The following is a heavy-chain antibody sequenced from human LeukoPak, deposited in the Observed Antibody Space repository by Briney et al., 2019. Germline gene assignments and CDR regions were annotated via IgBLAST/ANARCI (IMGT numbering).Heavy chain of an antibody. Sequence: SETLSLTCTVSGGSISSSSYYWGWIRQPPGKGLEWIGSIYYSGSTYYNPSLKSRVTISVDTSKNQFSLKLSSVTAADTAVYYCAGEGVGANTFDYWGQGTLVTVSS. CDR2: IYYSGST. V-gene: IGHV4-39*02. CDR1: GGSISSSSYY. D-gene: IGHD1-26*01. CDR3: AGEGVGANTFDY. J-gene: IGHJ4*02.